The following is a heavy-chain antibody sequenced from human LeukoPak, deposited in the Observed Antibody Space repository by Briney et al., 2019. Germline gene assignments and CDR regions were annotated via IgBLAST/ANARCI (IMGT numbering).Heavy chain of an antibody. V-gene: IGHV4-59*13. Sequence: PSETLSLTCTVSGASISDYFWSWIRQSPGKGLEWIGYIYYKGDTNYNPSLTSQVTISMNTSKNQFSLKLKSVTSADTAVYYCARDRRYCTGGTCYLDPYFDYWGQGTLVTVSS. J-gene: IGHJ4*02. CDR1: GASISDYF. D-gene: IGHD2-8*02. CDR3: ARDRRYCTGGTCYLDPYFDY. CDR2: IYYKGDT.